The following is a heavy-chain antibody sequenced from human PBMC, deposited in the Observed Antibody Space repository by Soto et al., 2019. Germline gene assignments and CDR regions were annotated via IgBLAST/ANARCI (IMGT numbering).Heavy chain of an antibody. Sequence: SEALCLTCTVPGGSISRYYWSWIRQPPGKGLEWIGYIYYSGSTNYNPSLKSRVTISVDTSKNQFSLKLSSVTAADTAVYYCARVWGGAFDIWGQGTMVT. CDR3: ARVWGGAFDI. CDR2: IYYSGST. V-gene: IGHV4-59*01. D-gene: IGHD3-10*01. CDR1: GGSISRYY. J-gene: IGHJ3*02.